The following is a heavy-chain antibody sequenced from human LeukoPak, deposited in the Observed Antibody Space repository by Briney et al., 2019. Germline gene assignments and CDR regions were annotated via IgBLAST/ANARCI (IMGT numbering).Heavy chain of an antibody. CDR2: IYYGGST. J-gene: IGHJ3*02. CDR1: GGSISSYG. D-gene: IGHD3-22*01. CDR3: ARASDYYASYEVDAFDI. V-gene: IGHV4-59*01. Sequence: SETLSLTCTVSGGSISSYGWSWIRQPPGKGQEWIGYIYYGGSTNYNPSLKSRVTISVDTSKNQFSLKLSSVTAADTAVYYCARASDYYASYEVDAFDIWGQGTMVTVSS.